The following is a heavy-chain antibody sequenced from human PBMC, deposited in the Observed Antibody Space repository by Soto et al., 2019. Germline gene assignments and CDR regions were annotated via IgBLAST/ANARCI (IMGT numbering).Heavy chain of an antibody. Sequence: PGGSLRLSCAASGFTVSSYSMNWVRQAPGKGLEWVSSISISSSYIYYADPVNGRFTISRDNAKNSLYLQMNSLRAEDAAVEYFASADVVATKTSGGPSYYQGMDVWGQGTTVTVSS. CDR3: ASADVVATKTSGGPSYYQGMDV. D-gene: IGHD5-12*01. CDR1: GFTVSSYS. V-gene: IGHV3-21*01. CDR2: ISISSSYI. J-gene: IGHJ6*02.